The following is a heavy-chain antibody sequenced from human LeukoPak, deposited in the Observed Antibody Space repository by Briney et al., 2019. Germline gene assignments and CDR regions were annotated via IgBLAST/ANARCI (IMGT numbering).Heavy chain of an antibody. V-gene: IGHV4-59*13. Sequence: PSETLSLTCAVYGGSFSGYYWSRIRQPPGKGLEWIGYIYYSGSTNYNPSLKSRVTISVDTSKNQFSLKLSSVTAADTAVYYCARDLSSSWYPEVWYYYYYMDVWGKGTTVTVSS. D-gene: IGHD6-13*01. CDR3: ARDLSSSWYPEVWYYYYYMDV. J-gene: IGHJ6*03. CDR1: GGSFSGYY. CDR2: IYYSGST.